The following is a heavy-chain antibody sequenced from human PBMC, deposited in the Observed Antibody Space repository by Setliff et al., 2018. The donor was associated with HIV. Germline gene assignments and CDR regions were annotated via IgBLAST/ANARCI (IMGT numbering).Heavy chain of an antibody. CDR1: GYIFTGFG. Sequence: ASVKVSCKTPGYIFTGFGLTWVRQAPGQGLEWMGWISAYNGNRNYAQKVQDRVTMTTDTSTSTAYMELSSLRSDDTAVYYCARTDRDPWGQGTLVTVSS. CDR3: ARTDRDP. CDR2: ISAYNGNR. V-gene: IGHV1-18*01. J-gene: IGHJ5*01.